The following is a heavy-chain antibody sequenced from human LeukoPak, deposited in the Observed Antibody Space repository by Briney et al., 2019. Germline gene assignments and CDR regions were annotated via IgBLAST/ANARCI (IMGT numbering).Heavy chain of an antibody. CDR3: TRDLSYGTRRFYGMDV. V-gene: IGHV3-21*01. CDR1: GFTFSSYS. Sequence: GGSLRLSCAASGFTFSSYSMNWVRQAPGKGLEWVSAISRSSSDIYYADSVKGRFTVSRDNAKNSLYLQMNSLRAEDTAVYYCTRDLSYGTRRFYGMDVWGQGTTVTVSS. J-gene: IGHJ6*02. CDR2: ISRSSSDI. D-gene: IGHD5-18*01.